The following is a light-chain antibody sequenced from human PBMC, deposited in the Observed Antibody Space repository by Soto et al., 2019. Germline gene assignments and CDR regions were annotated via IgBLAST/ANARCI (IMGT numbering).Light chain of an antibody. V-gene: IGLV2-14*03. Sequence: QSVLTQPASVSGSPGQSITIACTGTSSDVGGYNYVSWYQHHPGKAPKLMIYDVTNRPSGVSNRFSGSKSGNTASLTISGLQAEDEADYYCSSYKSSTLVVFGGGTQLTVL. CDR3: SSYKSSTLVV. CDR2: DVT. J-gene: IGLJ2*01. CDR1: SSDVGGYNY.